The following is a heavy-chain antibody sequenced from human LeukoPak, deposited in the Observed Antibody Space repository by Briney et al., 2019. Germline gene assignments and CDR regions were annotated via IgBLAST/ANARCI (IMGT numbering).Heavy chain of an antibody. Sequence: GGSLRLSCAASGFTFSSYSMNWVRQAPGKGLEWVGNIKQDGSDKNYMDSLKGRFTISRDNAKNSLYLQMNSLRAEDTAVYYCARGLSRLVPDYWGQGTLVTVSS. CDR2: IKQDGSDK. CDR1: GFTFSSYS. J-gene: IGHJ4*02. CDR3: ARGLSRLVPDY. D-gene: IGHD6-19*01. V-gene: IGHV3-7*03.